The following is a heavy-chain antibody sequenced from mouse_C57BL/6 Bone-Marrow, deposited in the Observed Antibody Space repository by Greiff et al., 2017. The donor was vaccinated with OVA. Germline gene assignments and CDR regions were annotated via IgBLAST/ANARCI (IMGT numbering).Heavy chain of an antibody. CDR3: VARLLRPYWYCEV. D-gene: IGHD2-3*01. V-gene: IGHV10-1*01. CDR2: IRSKSNNYAT. J-gene: IGHJ1*03. CDR1: GFSFTTYA. Sequence: EVHLVESGGGLVQPKGSLKLSCATSGFSFTTYAMNWVRQAPGKGLEWVARIRSKSNNYATYYADSVKDRFTISRDDSERMLYLQKNNLKTEDTAMYDCVARLLRPYWYCEVWGTGTTVTVSS.